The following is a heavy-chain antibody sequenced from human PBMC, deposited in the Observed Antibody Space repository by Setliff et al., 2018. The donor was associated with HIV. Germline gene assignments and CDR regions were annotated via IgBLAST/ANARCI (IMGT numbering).Heavy chain of an antibody. CDR3: ARGNVVAPAAMPGDI. CDR1: GYTFTSYA. D-gene: IGHD2-2*01. Sequence: ASVKVSCKASGYTFTSYAMNWVRQAPGQGLEWMGWINTKTGNPTYAQGFTGRFVLSLETSVSTAYLQISSLKAEDTAVYYCARGNVVAPAAMPGDIWGQGTMVTVSS. CDR2: INTKTGNP. J-gene: IGHJ3*02. V-gene: IGHV7-4-1*02.